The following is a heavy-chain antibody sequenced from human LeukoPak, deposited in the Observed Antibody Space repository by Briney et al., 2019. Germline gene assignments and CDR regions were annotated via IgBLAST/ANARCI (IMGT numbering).Heavy chain of an antibody. V-gene: IGHV4-34*01. J-gene: IGHJ3*02. Sequence: SETLSLTCAVYGGSFSGYYWSWIRQPPGKGLEWIGEINHSGSTNYNPSLKSRVTISVDTSKNQFSLKLSSVTAADTAVYYCARRGKQARAAFDIWGQGTMVTVSS. CDR3: ARRGKQARAAFDI. D-gene: IGHD3-16*01. CDR1: GGSFSGYY. CDR2: INHSGST.